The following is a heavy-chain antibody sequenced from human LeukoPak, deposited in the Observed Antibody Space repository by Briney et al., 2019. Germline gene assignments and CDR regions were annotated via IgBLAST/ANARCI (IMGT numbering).Heavy chain of an antibody. V-gene: IGHV3-53*01. CDR3: ARDQSGPFDY. J-gene: IGHJ4*02. CDR1: GFTVNSTY. CDR2: IYTGGSA. Sequence: GGSLRLSCAASGFTVNSTYMNWVRQSPMKGLEWVAVIYTGGSAHYADSVRGRFTISRDNSKSTLYLQMNSLTAEDTALYYCARDQSGPFDYWGQGTLVTVSS.